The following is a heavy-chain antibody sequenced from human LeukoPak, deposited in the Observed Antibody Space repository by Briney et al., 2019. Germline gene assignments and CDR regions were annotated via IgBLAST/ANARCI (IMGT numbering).Heavy chain of an antibody. Sequence: GGSLRLSCPASGFTFISYAMSWVRQAPGKGLAWVSAISGSGGSTYYADSVKGRFTISRDNSKNTLYLQMNSLRAEDTAVYYCAKGKWRGDAFDIWGQGTMVTVSS. CDR2: ISGSGGST. CDR3: AKGKWRGDAFDI. D-gene: IGHD1-26*01. J-gene: IGHJ3*02. V-gene: IGHV3-23*01. CDR1: GFTFISYA.